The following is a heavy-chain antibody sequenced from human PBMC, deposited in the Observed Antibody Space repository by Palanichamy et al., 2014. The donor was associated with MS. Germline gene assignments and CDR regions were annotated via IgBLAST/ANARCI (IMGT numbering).Heavy chain of an antibody. D-gene: IGHD3-22*01. CDR2: IYHSGST. V-gene: IGHV4-4*02. J-gene: IGHJ3*02. Sequence: QVQLQESGPGLVKPSGTLSLTCAVSGGSITNSNWWSWVRQPPGKGLEWIGEIYHSGSTNYNPSLNGRIIVSIDKSKHQFSLTLTSVTAADTAMYYCASYDSSGYYPEAFDIWGQGTMVTVSS. CDR3: ASYDSSGYYPEAFDI. CDR1: GGSITNSNW.